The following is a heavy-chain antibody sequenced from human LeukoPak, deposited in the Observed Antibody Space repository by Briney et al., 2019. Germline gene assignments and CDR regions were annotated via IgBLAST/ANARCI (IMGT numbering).Heavy chain of an antibody. J-gene: IGHJ3*02. CDR2: ISGSDGST. CDR1: GFIFNTYA. V-gene: IGHV3-23*01. CDR3: AKDRNWNPDAFDI. Sequence: PGGSLRLSCAASGFIFNTYAMSWVRQAPGKGLEWVSTISGSDGSTYYADSVKGRFTISRDNSKNTLYLQMNSLRAEDTAVNYCAKDRNWNPDAFDIWGQGTMVTVSS. D-gene: IGHD1-1*01.